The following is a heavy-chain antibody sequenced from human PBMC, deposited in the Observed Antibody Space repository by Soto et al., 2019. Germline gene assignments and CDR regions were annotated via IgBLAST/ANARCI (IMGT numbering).Heavy chain of an antibody. Sequence: GASVKVSCKASGYTFTSYDINWVRQATGQGLEWMGWMNPNSGNTGYAQKFQGRVTMTRNTSISTAYMELSSLRSEDTAVYYCAGGGRYYDYGWRSYRHFDFWGQGTLVTVSS. CDR1: GYTFTSYD. D-gene: IGHD3-16*02. V-gene: IGHV1-8*01. J-gene: IGHJ4*02. CDR2: MNPNSGNT. CDR3: AGGGRYYDYGWRSYRHFDF.